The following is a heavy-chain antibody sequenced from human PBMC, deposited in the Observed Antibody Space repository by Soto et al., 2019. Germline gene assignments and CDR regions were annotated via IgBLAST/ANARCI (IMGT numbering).Heavy chain of an antibody. CDR3: ARDGGVAATPPDY. D-gene: IGHD2-15*01. CDR2: INPNSGGT. Sequence: QVQLVQSGAEVKKTGASVKVSCKASGYTFTGSYMHWVRQAPGQGLEWMGWINPNSGGTNYAQKFQGRVTMTRDTSIRTAYMELSRLRSDDTAVYYCARDGGVAATPPDYWGQGTLVTVSS. CDR1: GYTFTGSY. J-gene: IGHJ4*02. V-gene: IGHV1-2*02.